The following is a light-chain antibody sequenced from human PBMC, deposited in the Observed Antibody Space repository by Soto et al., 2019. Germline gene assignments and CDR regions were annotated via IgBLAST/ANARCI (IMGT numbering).Light chain of an antibody. CDR2: DAS. CDR1: QNVSTY. V-gene: IGKV3-11*01. Sequence: EIVLTQSPATLSLSPGERVTLSCRASQNVSTYLAWYQQKPGQAPRLLIYDASDRTTGIPVRFSGSGSGTDFTPPTSSPGPEHSAVYNCQQLTTWPTYAPGTKVNIK. CDR3: QQLTTWPT. J-gene: IGKJ3*01.